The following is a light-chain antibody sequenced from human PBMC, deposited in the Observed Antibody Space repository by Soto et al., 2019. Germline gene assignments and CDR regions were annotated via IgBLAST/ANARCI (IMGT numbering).Light chain of an antibody. Sequence: QSALTQPASVSGSPGQSITISCTGTSSDVGGYNSVSWYQQHPDKAPKLMIYEVSNRPSGVSNRFSGSKSGNTASLTISGLQAEDEADYYCSSYTRTSILFGSGTKLTVL. CDR2: EVS. V-gene: IGLV2-14*01. CDR3: SSYTRTSIL. CDR1: SSDVGGYNS. J-gene: IGLJ1*01.